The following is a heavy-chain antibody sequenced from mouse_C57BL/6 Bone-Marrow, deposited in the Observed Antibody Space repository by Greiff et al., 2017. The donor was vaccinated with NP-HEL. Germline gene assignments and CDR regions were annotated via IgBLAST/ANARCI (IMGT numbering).Heavy chain of an antibody. Sequence: QVQLQQPGAELVKPGASVKLSCKASGYTFTSYWMHWVKQRPGQGLEWIGMIHPNSGSTNYNEKFKSKATLTVDKSSSTAYMQLSSLTSEDSAVYYCARSGYYPYYAMDDWGQGTSVTVSS. CDR1: GYTFTSYW. CDR3: ARSGYYPYYAMDD. V-gene: IGHV1-64*01. CDR2: IHPNSGST. D-gene: IGHD1-1*01. J-gene: IGHJ4*01.